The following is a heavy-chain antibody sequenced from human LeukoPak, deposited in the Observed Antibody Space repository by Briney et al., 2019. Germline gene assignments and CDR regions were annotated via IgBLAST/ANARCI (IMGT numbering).Heavy chain of an antibody. CDR2: IRYDGSEK. CDR1: GFTFNRYA. Sequence: GGSLRLSCAASGFTFNRYAMHWVRQAPGKGVEWVTFIRYDGSEKYYVDSVKGRFTISRDNFKRTLYLQMSSLRDEDTARYYCAKAYSTYSFGYPDAFDMWGHGTMVIVSS. V-gene: IGHV3-30*02. CDR3: AKAYSTYSFGYPDAFDM. D-gene: IGHD5-18*01. J-gene: IGHJ3*02.